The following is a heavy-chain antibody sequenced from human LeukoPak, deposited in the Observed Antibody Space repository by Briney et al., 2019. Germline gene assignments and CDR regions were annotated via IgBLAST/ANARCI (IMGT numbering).Heavy chain of an antibody. CDR1: GSSISSSSYY. CDR2: IYYSGST. V-gene: IGHV4-39*07. J-gene: IGHJ4*02. Sequence: PSETLSLTCTVPGSSISSSSYYWGWIRQPPGKGLEWIGSIYYSGSTYYNPSLKSRVTISVDTSKNQFSLKLSSVTAADTAVYYCATSSGWSSVPFDYWGQGTLVTVSS. D-gene: IGHD6-19*01. CDR3: ATSSGWSSVPFDY.